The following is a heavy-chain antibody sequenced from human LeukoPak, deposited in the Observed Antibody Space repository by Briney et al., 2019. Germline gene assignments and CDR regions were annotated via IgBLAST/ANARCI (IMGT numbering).Heavy chain of an antibody. CDR1: GGSISSGGYY. CDR3: ASTSWDYYYYMDV. Sequence: PSETLSLTCTVSGGSISSGGYYWSWIRQPPGKGLEWIGYIYHSGSTYYNPSLKSRVTISVDRSKNQFSLKLSSVTAADTAVYYCASTSWDYYYYMDVWGKGTTVTVSS. D-gene: IGHD2-2*01. V-gene: IGHV4-30-2*01. CDR2: IYHSGST. J-gene: IGHJ6*03.